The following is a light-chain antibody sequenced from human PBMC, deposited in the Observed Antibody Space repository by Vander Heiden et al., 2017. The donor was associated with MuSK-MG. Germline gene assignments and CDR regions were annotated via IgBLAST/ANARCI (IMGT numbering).Light chain of an antibody. J-gene: IGLJ1*01. CDR1: NIGRKN. CDR3: QVWDTSSDHCV. V-gene: IGLV3-21*02. Sequence: YVLTQTPAVSVAAGQTARIPCGGDNIGRKNVHWYRQRPGQAPVLVVYDDSDRPSGIPERFSGSNSGNTATLTTSRVEAGDEADYFCQVWDTSSDHCVFGSGTTVTVL. CDR2: DDS.